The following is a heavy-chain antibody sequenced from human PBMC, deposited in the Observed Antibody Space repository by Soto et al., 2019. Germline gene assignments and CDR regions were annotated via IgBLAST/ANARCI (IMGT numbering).Heavy chain of an antibody. CDR2: IIPMFGTA. CDR1: GGTLSSYA. CDR3: ARDSLPRWRAFDY. D-gene: IGHD6-13*01. Sequence: ASVKVSCKASGGTLSSYATSWVRQAPGQGLEWMGGIIPMFGTANYAQKFQGRVTITADESTSTAYMELSSLRSEDTAVYYCARDSLPRWRAFDYWGQGTLVTVSS. V-gene: IGHV1-69*13. J-gene: IGHJ4*02.